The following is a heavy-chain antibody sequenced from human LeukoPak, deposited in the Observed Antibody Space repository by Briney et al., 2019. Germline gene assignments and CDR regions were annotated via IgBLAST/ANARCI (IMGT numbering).Heavy chain of an antibody. CDR3: ARHVVVTAIRSHEGYFQH. CDR1: GGTFSSYA. D-gene: IGHD2-21*02. V-gene: IGHV1-69*05. CDR2: INRSVGTA. J-gene: IGHJ1*01. Sequence: SVKVSCKASGGTFSSYAISWVRQAPGQGLEWMVGINRSVGTANYAEKFRCRVTITTDDSTSTDYIELSSLRSEDTAVYYCARHVVVTAIRSHEGYFQHWGQGTLVTVSS.